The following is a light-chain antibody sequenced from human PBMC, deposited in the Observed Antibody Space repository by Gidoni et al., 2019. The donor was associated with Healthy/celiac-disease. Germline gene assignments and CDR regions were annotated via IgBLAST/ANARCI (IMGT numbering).Light chain of an antibody. J-gene: IGKJ1*01. CDR3: QQYNNWPPWT. V-gene: IGKV3-15*01. Sequence: TLSVSPGERATLSCRASQSVSSNLAWYQQKPGQAPRLLIYGASTRATGIPARFSGSGSGTEFTLTISSLQSEDFAVYYCQQYNNWPPWTFGQGTKVEIK. CDR1: QSVSSN. CDR2: GAS.